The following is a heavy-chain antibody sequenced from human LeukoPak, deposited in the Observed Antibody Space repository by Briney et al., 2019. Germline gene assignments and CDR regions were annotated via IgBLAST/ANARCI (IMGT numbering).Heavy chain of an antibody. CDR3: ARGNYYGSGSSLDY. Sequence: SVKVSCKASGGTFSSYAISWVRHAPGQGLEWMGGIIPIFGTANYAQKFQGRVTITADKSTSTAYMELSSLRSEDTAVYYCARGNYYGSGSSLDYWGQGTLVTVSS. CDR2: IIPIFGTA. J-gene: IGHJ4*02. V-gene: IGHV1-69*06. D-gene: IGHD3-10*01. CDR1: GGTFSSYA.